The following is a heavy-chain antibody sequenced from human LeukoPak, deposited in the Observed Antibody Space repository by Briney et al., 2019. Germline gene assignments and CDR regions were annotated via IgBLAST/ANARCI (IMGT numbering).Heavy chain of an antibody. Sequence: SETLSLTCAVYGGSFSGYYWSWIRQPPGNGLEWIGEINHSGSTNYNPSLKSRVTISVDTSKNQFSLKLSSVTAADTAVYYCARARYYDSSGYYYWGQGTLVTVSS. V-gene: IGHV4-34*01. CDR3: ARARYYDSSGYYY. CDR1: GGSFSGYY. J-gene: IGHJ4*02. D-gene: IGHD3-22*01. CDR2: INHSGST.